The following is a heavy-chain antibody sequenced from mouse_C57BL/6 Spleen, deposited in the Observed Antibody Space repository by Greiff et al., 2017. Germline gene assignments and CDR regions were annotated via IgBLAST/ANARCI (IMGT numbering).Heavy chain of an antibody. D-gene: IGHD2-1*01. CDR2: INPSSGYT. V-gene: IGHV1-4*01. CDR1: GYTFTSYT. CDR3: ARSGGNYWSFDV. Sequence: QVQLKESGAELARPGASVKMSCKASGYTFTSYTMHWVKQRPGQGLEWIGYINPSSGYTKYNQKFKDKATLTADKSSSTAYMQLSSLTSEDSAVYYCARSGGNYWSFDVWGTGTTVTVSS. J-gene: IGHJ1*03.